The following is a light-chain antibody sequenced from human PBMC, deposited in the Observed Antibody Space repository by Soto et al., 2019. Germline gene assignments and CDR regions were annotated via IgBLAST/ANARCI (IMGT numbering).Light chain of an antibody. CDR3: ALYLTPRPLEV. Sequence: QSALPQPVAVSVSPGESITVSCSGSISDIGSHNYVSWYRQYPGEAPKIFIYEVHYRPPGVSSRFPGSKSGNTASLTIHGLQAGDEADYFGALYLTPRPLEVFGTPTKV. J-gene: IGLJ1*01. V-gene: IGLV2-14*01. CDR2: EVH. CDR1: ISDIGSHNY.